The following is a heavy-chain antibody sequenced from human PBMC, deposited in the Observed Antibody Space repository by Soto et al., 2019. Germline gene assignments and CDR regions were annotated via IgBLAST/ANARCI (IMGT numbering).Heavy chain of an antibody. CDR2: TYYSGST. CDR1: GGSVSSGSYY. J-gene: IGHJ6*02. CDR3: ARDLVMTEYYYYGMDV. D-gene: IGHD3-22*01. Sequence: PSETLSLTCTVSGGSVSSGSYYWSWIRQPPGKGLEWIGYTYYSGSTNYNPSLKSRVTISVDTSKNQFSLKLSSVTAADTAVYYCARDLVMTEYYYYGMDVWGQGTTVTVSS. V-gene: IGHV4-61*01.